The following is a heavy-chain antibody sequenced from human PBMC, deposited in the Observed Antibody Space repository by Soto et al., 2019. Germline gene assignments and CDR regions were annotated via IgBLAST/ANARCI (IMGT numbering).Heavy chain of an antibody. CDR1: GFTFSSYS. CDR2: ISSSSSTI. CDR3: AREVGSLNWFDP. V-gene: IGHV3-48*02. J-gene: IGHJ5*02. Sequence: EVQLVESGGGLVQPGGSLRLSCAASGFTFSSYSMNWVRQAPGKGLEWVSYISSSSSTIYYADSVKGRLTISRDNAKNSLSLHMTTLRDEDTAVYYCAREVGSLNWFDPWGQGTLVTVSS. D-gene: IGHD1-26*01.